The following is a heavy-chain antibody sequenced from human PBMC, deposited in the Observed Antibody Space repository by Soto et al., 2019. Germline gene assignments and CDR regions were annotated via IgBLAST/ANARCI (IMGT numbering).Heavy chain of an antibody. CDR2: ISSSSSTI. Sequence: HPVWSLRLSCAASGFTFSSYSMNWVRQAPGKGLEWVSYISSSSSTIYYADSVKGRFTISRDNAKNSLYLQMNSLRDEDTAVYYCASEGHWAWSYYTYYYGTVVCCQGLTLPV. J-gene: IGHJ6*02. CDR1: GFTFSSYS. CDR3: ASEGHWAWSYYTYYYGTVV. D-gene: IGHD3-10*01. V-gene: IGHV3-48*02.